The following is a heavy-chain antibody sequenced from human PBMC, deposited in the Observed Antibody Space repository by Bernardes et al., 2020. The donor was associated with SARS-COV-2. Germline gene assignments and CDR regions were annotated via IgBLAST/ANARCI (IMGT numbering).Heavy chain of an antibody. CDR1: RFTFSSYA. CDR3: AKDLKLDY. CDR2: ISSSGAGT. Sequence: VGSLILSCAASRFTFSSYAMSWVRQAPGKGLEWVSAISSSGAGTYYADSVKGRFTISRDNSKNTLYLQMNSLRAEDTAVYFCAKDLKLDYWGQGTLVTVSS. J-gene: IGHJ4*02. V-gene: IGHV3-23*01.